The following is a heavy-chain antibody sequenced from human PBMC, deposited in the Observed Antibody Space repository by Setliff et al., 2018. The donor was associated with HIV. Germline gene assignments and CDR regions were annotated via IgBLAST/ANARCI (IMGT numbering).Heavy chain of an antibody. D-gene: IGHD4-17*01. V-gene: IGHV3-74*01. CDR1: GFPFSISP. J-gene: IGHJ4*02. CDR3: MYGGRAATTH. CDR2: INAAGGNT. Sequence: GGSLRLSCAVSGFPFSISPMTWVRLPPGKGPVWLSRINAAGGNTNYVDSVKGRFTISRDNAKSSLYLQMNTLRVEDTAVYYCMYGGRAATTHWGQGTLVTVSS.